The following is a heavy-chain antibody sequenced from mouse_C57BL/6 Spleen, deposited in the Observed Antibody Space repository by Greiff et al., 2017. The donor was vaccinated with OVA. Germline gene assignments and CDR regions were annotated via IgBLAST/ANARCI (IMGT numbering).Heavy chain of an antibody. D-gene: IGHD1-1*02. J-gene: IGHJ4*01. CDR3: AREVGAMDY. V-gene: IGHV1-22*01. Sequence: EVQLVESGPELVKPGASVKMSCKASGYTFTDYNMHWVKQSHGKSLEWIGYINPNNGGTSYNQKFKGKATLTVNKSSSTAYMELRSLTSEDSAVYYCAREVGAMDYWGQGTSVTVSS. CDR1: GYTFTDYN. CDR2: INPNNGGT.